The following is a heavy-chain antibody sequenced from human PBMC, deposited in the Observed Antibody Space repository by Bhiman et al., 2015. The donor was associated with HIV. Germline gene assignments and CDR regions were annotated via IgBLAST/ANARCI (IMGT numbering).Heavy chain of an antibody. V-gene: IGHV3-48*03. J-gene: IGHJ4*02. D-gene: IGHD3-10*01. Sequence: EVQLVESGGGLVXPGGSLRLSCAASGFTLRSYEMNWVRQAPGKGLEWVSYISGSGGTIYYADSVKGRFTISRDTAKNSLYLQMNSLRAEDTAVYYCASGSGSVNFDYWGQGTLVTVSS. CDR3: ASGSGSVNFDY. CDR1: GFTLRSYE. CDR2: ISGSGGTI.